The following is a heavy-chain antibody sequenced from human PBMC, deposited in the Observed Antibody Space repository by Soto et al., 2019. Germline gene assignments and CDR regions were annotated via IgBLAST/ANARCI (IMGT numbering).Heavy chain of an antibody. CDR1: GFTFSSYG. J-gene: IGHJ5*02. Sequence: QVQLVESGGGVVQPARSLRLSCAASGFTFSSYGMHWVRQAPGKGLEGVAVISLDGSNKYYADSVKGRLTISRDNPKSTMYLQMNSLKADDTAVYYCAKDITVYYDYVWGSYRPNWFDPWGQGTLVTVSS. V-gene: IGHV3-30*18. CDR2: ISLDGSNK. D-gene: IGHD3-16*02. CDR3: AKDITVYYDYVWGSYRPNWFDP.